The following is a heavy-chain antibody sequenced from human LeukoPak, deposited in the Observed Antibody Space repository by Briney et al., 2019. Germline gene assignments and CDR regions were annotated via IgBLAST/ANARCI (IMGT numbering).Heavy chain of an antibody. V-gene: IGHV3-9*01. CDR1: GFTFNKYA. D-gene: IGHD2-15*01. CDR2: ISWISDSI. CDR3: AKDLSGSLSEAFDV. Sequence: GRSLRLSCAASGFTFNKYAMHWVRQAPGKGLEWVSGISWISDSIAYTDSVRGRFTISRDNAKNSLYLQMNSLRTEDTAFYYCAKDLSGSLSEAFDVWGQATMVTVSS. J-gene: IGHJ3*01.